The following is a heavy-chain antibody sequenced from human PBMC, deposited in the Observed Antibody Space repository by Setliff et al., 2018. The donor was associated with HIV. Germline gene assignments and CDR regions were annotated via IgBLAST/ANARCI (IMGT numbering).Heavy chain of an antibody. CDR2: IIPMFGTT. D-gene: IGHD6-6*01. V-gene: IGHV1-69*13. J-gene: IGHJ3*02. CDR1: GVTFRRFA. CDR3: AREVYSSSSGGGAFDI. Sequence: GASVKVSCKASGVTFRRFAFSWVRQAPGQGLEWMGGIIPMFGTTNYAQKFQGRVTITADESTSTVYMDLRSLRSDDTAVYYCAREVYSSSSGGGAFDIWGQGTMVTVSS.